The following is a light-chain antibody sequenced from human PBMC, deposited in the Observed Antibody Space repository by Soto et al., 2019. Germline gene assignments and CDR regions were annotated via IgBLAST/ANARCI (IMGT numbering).Light chain of an antibody. J-gene: IGKJ4*01. CDR1: QTITTW. CDR2: KAS. V-gene: IGKV1-5*03. CDR3: QQYNNYSTLY. Sequence: DIQMLQSPSTLPASVGARVTITCRSSQTITTWLAWYQQKPCIAPKLLTYKASSLESGVPSRFSGSGSGTEFTLTISSLQPDDFATYYCQQYNNYSTLYFGGGTKVEIK.